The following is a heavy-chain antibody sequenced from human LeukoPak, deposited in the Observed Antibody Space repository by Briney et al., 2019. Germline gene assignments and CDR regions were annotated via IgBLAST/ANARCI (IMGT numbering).Heavy chain of an antibody. J-gene: IGHJ4*02. Sequence: SETLSLTCTVSGYSISSGYYWGWIRQPPGKGLEWIGSIYHSGSTYYNPSLKSRVTISVDTSKNQFSLKLSSVTAADTAVYYCAMRVAPYYYDSSGYSGGSGSYFDYWGQGTLVTVSS. CDR2: IYHSGST. CDR1: GYSISSGYY. CDR3: AMRVAPYYYDSSGYSGGSGSYFDY. D-gene: IGHD3-22*01. V-gene: IGHV4-38-2*02.